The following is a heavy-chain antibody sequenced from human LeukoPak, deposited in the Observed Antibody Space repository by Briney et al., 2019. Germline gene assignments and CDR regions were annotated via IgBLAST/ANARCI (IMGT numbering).Heavy chain of an antibody. D-gene: IGHD3-10*01. CDR1: GGSISSYY. V-gene: IGHV4-59*08. CDR2: IYYSGGT. CDR3: AGNYYGSGSYYSEDRY. J-gene: IGHJ4*02. Sequence: SETLSLTCTVSGGSISSYYWSWLRQPPGKGLEWLGYIYYSGGTNYNPSLKSRVTISVDTSKNQFSLKLSSVTAADTAVYYCAGNYYGSGSYYSEDRYWGQGTLVTVSS.